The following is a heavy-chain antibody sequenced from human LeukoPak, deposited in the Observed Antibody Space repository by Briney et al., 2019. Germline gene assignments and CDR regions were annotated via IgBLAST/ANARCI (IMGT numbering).Heavy chain of an antibody. CDR3: ARDLGGWSDYFDY. Sequence: PGGSLRLSCAASGFTVSSNYMSWVRQAPGKGLEWVSVIYSGGSTYYADSVKGGFTISRDNSKNTLYLQMNSLRAEDTAVYYCARDLGGWSDYFDYWGQGTLVTVSS. V-gene: IGHV3-53*01. CDR2: IYSGGST. J-gene: IGHJ4*02. CDR1: GFTVSSNY. D-gene: IGHD6-19*01.